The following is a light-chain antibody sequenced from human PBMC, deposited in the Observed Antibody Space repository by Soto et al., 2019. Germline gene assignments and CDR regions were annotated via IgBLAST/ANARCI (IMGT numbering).Light chain of an antibody. CDR3: QQYNNWPPWT. Sequence: EIVLTQSPATLSDSPGERSTLSCSASQSVSGHLDWYQQKPGQAPRLLIYGASTRATGIPARFSGSGSGTEFTLTISSLQSEDFAVYYCQQYNNWPPWTFGQGTKVDIK. V-gene: IGKV3-15*01. CDR2: GAS. CDR1: QSVSGH. J-gene: IGKJ1*01.